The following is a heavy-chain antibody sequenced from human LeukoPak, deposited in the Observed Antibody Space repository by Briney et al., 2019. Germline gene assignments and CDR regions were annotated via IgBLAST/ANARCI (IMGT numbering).Heavy chain of an antibody. Sequence: SETLSLTCAVYGGSFSGYYWSWIRQPPGKGLEWIGEINHSGSTNYNPSLESRVTISVDTSKNQFSLKLSSVTAADTAVYYCARGYSSSFGWFDPWGQGTLVTVSS. CDR2: INHSGST. V-gene: IGHV4-34*01. J-gene: IGHJ5*02. CDR3: ARGYSSSFGWFDP. CDR1: GGSFSGYY. D-gene: IGHD6-6*01.